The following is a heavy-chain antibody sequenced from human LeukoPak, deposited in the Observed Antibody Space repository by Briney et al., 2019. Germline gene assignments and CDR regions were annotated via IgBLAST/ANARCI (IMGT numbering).Heavy chain of an antibody. CDR3: ARDSTVRWSY. D-gene: IGHD3-3*01. V-gene: IGHV3-53*01. J-gene: IGHJ4*02. CDR1: GFTVSISY. Sequence: PGGSLRLSCAASGFTVSISYMSWVRQAPGKGLEWVSIIYSGGSTYYADSVKGRFTISRDNSKNTLYLQMSSLRAEDTAVYYCARDSTVRWSYWGQGTLVTVS. CDR2: IYSGGST.